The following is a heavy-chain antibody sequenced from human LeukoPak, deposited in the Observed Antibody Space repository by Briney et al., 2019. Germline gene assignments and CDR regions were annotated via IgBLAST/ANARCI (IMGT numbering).Heavy chain of an antibody. CDR2: IWYDGSNK. D-gene: IGHD1-1*01. CDR3: ARGEQLELYAFDI. Sequence: GGSLRLSCAASGFTFSSYGMHWVRQAPGKGLEWVAVIWYDGSNKYYADSVKGRFTISRDNSKNTLYLQMNSLRAEDTTVYYCARGEQLELYAFDIWGQGTMVTVSS. V-gene: IGHV3-33*01. CDR1: GFTFSSYG. J-gene: IGHJ3*02.